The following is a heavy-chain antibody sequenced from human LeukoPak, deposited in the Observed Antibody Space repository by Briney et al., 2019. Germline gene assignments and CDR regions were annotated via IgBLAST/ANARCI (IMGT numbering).Heavy chain of an antibody. V-gene: IGHV3-23*01. CDR2: ISGSGGST. Sequence: PGGSLRLSCAASGFTFSSYAMSWVRQAPGKGLEWVSAISGSGGSTYYADSAKGQFTISRDNSKNTLYLQMNSLRAEDTAVYYCAKEFLDTATPEELGYWGQGTLVTVSS. D-gene: IGHD5-18*01. CDR1: GFTFSSYA. J-gene: IGHJ4*02. CDR3: AKEFLDTATPEELGY.